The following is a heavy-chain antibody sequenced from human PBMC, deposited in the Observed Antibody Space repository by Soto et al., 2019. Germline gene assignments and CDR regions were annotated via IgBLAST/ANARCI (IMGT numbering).Heavy chain of an antibody. J-gene: IGHJ6*03. CDR2: ISAYNGNT. Sequence: ASVKVSCKASGYTFTSYGISWVRQAPGQGLEWMGWISAYNGNTNYAQKLQGRVTMTTDKSTSTAYMELSSLRSEDTAVYYCAREYCSGGSCYQPKDYYYYMDVWGKGTTVTVSS. CDR1: GYTFTSYG. CDR3: AREYCSGGSCYQPKDYYYYMDV. D-gene: IGHD2-15*01. V-gene: IGHV1-18*01.